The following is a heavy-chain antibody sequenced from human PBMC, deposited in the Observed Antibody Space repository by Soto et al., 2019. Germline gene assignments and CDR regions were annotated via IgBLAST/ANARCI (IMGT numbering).Heavy chain of an antibody. CDR1: GFSLSTSGMC. CDR3: ARTRYNWNLQPRQSDVFDY. D-gene: IGHD1-20*01. CDR2: IDWDDDK. Sequence: VSGPTLVNPTQTLTLTCTFSGFSLSTSGMCASWIRQPPGKALEWLARIDWDDDKYYSTSLKTRLTISKDTSKNQVVLTMTNMDPVDTATYYCARTRYNWNLQPRQSDVFDYWGQGTLVTVSS. J-gene: IGHJ4*02. V-gene: IGHV2-70*11.